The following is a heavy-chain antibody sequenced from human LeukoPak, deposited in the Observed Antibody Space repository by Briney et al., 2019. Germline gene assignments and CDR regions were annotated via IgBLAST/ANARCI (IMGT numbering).Heavy chain of an antibody. CDR3: ARGFGSGTSPIDL. V-gene: IGHV4-4*07. D-gene: IGHD3-10*01. CDR1: GRSIRSVY. Sequence: SETLSLTCTVSGRSIRSVYWNWIRQSAGKGLEWIGRIYATDLTNYNPSLKSRVTLSVDMSKNELSLTLKSVTAADTAVYYCARGFGSGTSPIDLWGQGALVTVPS. CDR2: IYATDLT. J-gene: IGHJ5*02.